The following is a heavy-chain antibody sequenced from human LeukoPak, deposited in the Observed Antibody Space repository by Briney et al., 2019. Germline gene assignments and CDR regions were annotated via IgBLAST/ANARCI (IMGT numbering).Heavy chain of an antibody. V-gene: IGHV3-7*01. CDR2: IKQDGSEK. J-gene: IGHJ4*02. CDR1: GFTFSSYR. D-gene: IGHD3-10*01. Sequence: QPGGSLRLSCAASGFTFSSYRMSWVRQAPGKGLEWVANIKQDGSEKYYVDSVKGRFTISRDNAKNSLYLQMNSLRAEDTAVYYCARVQSIYNYWSYGSGSYFDYWGQGTLVTVSS. CDR3: ARVQSIYNYWSYGSGSYFDY.